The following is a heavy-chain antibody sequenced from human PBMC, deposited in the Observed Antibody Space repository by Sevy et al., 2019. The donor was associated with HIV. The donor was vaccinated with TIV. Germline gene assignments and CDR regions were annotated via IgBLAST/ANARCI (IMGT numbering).Heavy chain of an antibody. CDR2: ISYSGST. J-gene: IGHJ2*01. CDR3: ARAGGYCGGGSCRYFDL. Sequence: SETLSLTCTVSGGSISSYYWSWIRQPPGKGLEWIGYISYSGSTNYNPSLKSRVTISIDTSKNQFSLKLSSVTAADTAVYYCARAGGYCGGGSCRYFDLWGRGTLVTVSS. D-gene: IGHD2-15*01. CDR1: GGSISSYY. V-gene: IGHV4-59*01.